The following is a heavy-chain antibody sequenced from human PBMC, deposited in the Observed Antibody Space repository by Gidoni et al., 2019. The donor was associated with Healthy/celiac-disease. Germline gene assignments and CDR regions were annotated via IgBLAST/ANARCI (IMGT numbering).Heavy chain of an antibody. CDR1: GFTFDYYA. V-gene: IGHV3-9*01. J-gene: IGHJ4*02. Sequence: EVQLVESGGGLVQPGRSLRLSCAASGFTFDYYAMHWVRQAPGKGLEWVSGISWNSGSIGYADSVKGRFTISRDNAKNSLYLQMNSLRAEDTALYYCAKDGYCSGGSCTPFLDYWGQGTLVTVSS. CDR3: AKDGYCSGGSCTPFLDY. D-gene: IGHD2-15*01. CDR2: ISWNSGSI.